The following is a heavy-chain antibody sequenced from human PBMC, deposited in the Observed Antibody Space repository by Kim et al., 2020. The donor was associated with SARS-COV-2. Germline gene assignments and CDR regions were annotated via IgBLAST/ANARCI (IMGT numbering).Heavy chain of an antibody. Sequence: SGPTLVNPTQTLTLTCTFSGFSLSTSGMCVSWIRQPPGKALEWLARIDWDDDTYYSTSLKTRLTVSKDTSKNQVVLTMTNMDPVDTATYYCARTFTQASIPVDSFDYWGQGTLVTVSS. J-gene: IGHJ4*02. CDR3: ARTFTQASIPVDSFDY. CDR1: GFSLSTSGMC. CDR2: IDWDDDT. D-gene: IGHD6-19*01. V-gene: IGHV2-70*11.